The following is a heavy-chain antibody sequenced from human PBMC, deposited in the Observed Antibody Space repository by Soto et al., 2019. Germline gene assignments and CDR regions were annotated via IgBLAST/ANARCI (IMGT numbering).Heavy chain of an antibody. Sequence: SETLSLTCAVYGGSFSCYYWSWIRQPPGKGLEWIGEINHSGNTNYSPSLESRVAISVDTSKNQFSLKLSSVTAADTAVYFCARGDCSGVSCYSSGADYWGLGTLVTVPQ. CDR2: INHSGNT. CDR3: ARGDCSGVSCYSSGADY. D-gene: IGHD2-15*01. V-gene: IGHV4-34*01. J-gene: IGHJ4*02. CDR1: GGSFSCYY.